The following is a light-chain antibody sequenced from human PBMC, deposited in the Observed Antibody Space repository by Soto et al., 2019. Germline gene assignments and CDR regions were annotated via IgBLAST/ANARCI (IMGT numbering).Light chain of an antibody. CDR2: GVF. CDR1: QSVGDNF. J-gene: IGKJ2*01. CDR3: QHYDGSPRT. Sequence: TVLTQSPGTVSLSPGERATLSCRTSQSVGDNFLARYQQKPGQAPRLLIYGVFNRATGIPARFSGSGSGTDFTLTISGLEPEDSAVYYCQHYDGSPRTFGQGTKVEIK. V-gene: IGKV3-20*01.